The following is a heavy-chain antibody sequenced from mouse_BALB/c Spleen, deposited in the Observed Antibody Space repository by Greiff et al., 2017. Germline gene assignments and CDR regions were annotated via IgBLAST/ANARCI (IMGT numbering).Heavy chain of an antibody. CDR3: ARQYSNYVFAY. CDR2: ISNGGGST. D-gene: IGHD2-5*01. CDR1: GFTFSSYT. Sequence: EVQVVESGAGLVQPGASLKLSCAASGFTFSSYTMSWVRQTPEKRLEWVAYISNGGGSTYYPDTVKGRFTISRDNAKNTLYLQMSSLKSEDTAMYYCARQYSNYVFAYWGQGTLVTVSA. V-gene: IGHV5-12-2*01. J-gene: IGHJ3*01.